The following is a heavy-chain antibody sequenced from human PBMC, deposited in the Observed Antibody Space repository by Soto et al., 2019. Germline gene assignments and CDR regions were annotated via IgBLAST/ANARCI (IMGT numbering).Heavy chain of an antibody. V-gene: IGHV1-2*04. CDR3: ARADSSVPTFDY. CDR2: INPNSGAT. D-gene: IGHD2-15*01. Sequence: ASVKVSCKASGYTFTGDYMHWVRQAPGQGHEWMGWINPNSGATNYAQKFQDWVTMTRDTSISTAYMEVSRLRSDDTAVYYCARADSSVPTFDYWGQGTLVTVSS. J-gene: IGHJ4*02. CDR1: GYTFTGDY.